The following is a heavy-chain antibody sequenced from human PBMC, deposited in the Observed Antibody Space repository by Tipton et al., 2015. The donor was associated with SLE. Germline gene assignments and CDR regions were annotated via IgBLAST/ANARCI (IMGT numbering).Heavy chain of an antibody. D-gene: IGHD5-18*01. CDR3: ARVPAVDTATGRYTDV. V-gene: IGHV4-38-2*02. CDR2: IYHSGST. Sequence: LRLSCTVSGYSISSGYYWGWIRQPPGKGLEWIGSIYHSGSTYYNPSLKSRVTISVDTSKNQFSLKLSSVTAADTAVCYCARVPAVDTATGRYTDVWGKGTTVTVSS. J-gene: IGHJ6*03. CDR1: GYSISSGYY.